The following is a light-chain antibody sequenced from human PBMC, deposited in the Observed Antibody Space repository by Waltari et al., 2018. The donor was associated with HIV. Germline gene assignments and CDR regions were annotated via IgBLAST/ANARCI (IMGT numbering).Light chain of an antibody. CDR1: QTSSRW. CDR2: KAS. Sequence: DIQMTQSPSTLSASVGDRVTITCRASQTSSRWLAWYQQKPGKAPKLLIYKASTLESGVPSRISGSGSGTAFSLTISSLQPDDFATYYCQQDKDFPITFGGGTKVEIK. CDR3: QQDKDFPIT. V-gene: IGKV1-5*03. J-gene: IGKJ4*01.